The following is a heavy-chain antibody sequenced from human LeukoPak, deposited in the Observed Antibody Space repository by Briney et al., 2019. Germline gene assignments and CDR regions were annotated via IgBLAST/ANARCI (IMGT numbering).Heavy chain of an antibody. V-gene: IGHV1-46*01. D-gene: IGHD1-14*01. J-gene: IGHJ3*02. CDR2: INPSGGST. Sequence: ASVKVSCKASGYTFTSYYMHWVRQAPGQGLEWMGIINPSGGSTSYAQKFQGRVTMTRDTSTSTVYMELSSLRSEDTAVYYCAGRAYGMYIAFDIWGQGTMVTVSS. CDR3: AGRAYGMYIAFDI. CDR1: GYTFTSYY.